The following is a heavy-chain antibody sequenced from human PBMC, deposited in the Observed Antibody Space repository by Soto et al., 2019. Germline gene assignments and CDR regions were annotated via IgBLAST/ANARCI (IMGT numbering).Heavy chain of an antibody. CDR3: ARESNVVVVAATLGDYGMDV. J-gene: IGHJ6*02. Sequence: PSETLSLTCTVSGSSISSGDYYWSWIRQPPGKGLEGIGYIYYSGSTYYNPSLKSRVTISVDTSKNQFSLKLSSVTAADTAVYYCARESNVVVVAATLGDYGMDVWGQGTTVTVSS. D-gene: IGHD2-15*01. CDR1: GSSISSGDYY. V-gene: IGHV4-30-4*01. CDR2: IYYSGST.